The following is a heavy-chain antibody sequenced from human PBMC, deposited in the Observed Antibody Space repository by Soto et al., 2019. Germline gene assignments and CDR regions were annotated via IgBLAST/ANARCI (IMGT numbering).Heavy chain of an antibody. V-gene: IGHV1-69*02. CDR3: ASNYVSGYRAVDS. D-gene: IGHD3-10*01. CDR2: VNPILSMS. J-gene: IGHJ4*02. CDR1: GDTFNFYS. Sequence: QVQLVQSGAEVKSAGSSVKVSCKASGDTFNFYSINWVRQAPGLGLEWVGRVNPILSMSNYAQRFQGRVTMTADKSTGTAYMELRSLRSEDTAIYYCASNYVSGYRAVDSWGQGALVTVSS.